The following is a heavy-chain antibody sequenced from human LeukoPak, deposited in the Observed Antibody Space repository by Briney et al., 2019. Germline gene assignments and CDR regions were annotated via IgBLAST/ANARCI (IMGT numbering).Heavy chain of an antibody. V-gene: IGHV3-23*01. CDR3: AKDADIVVVPADYFDY. J-gene: IGHJ4*02. CDR2: ISGSGGST. CDR1: GLTFSSYA. Sequence: GGSLRLSCAASGLTFSSYAISWVRQAPGKGLEWVSAISGSGGSTYYADSVKGRFTISRDNSKNTLYLQMNSLRAEDTAVYYCAKDADIVVVPADYFDYWGQGTLVTVSS. D-gene: IGHD2-2*01.